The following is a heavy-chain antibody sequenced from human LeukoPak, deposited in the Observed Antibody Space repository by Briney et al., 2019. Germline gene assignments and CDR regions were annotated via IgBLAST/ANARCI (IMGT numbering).Heavy chain of an antibody. V-gene: IGHV1-18*01. D-gene: IGHD3-22*01. J-gene: IGHJ4*02. Sequence: ASGKVSCKASGYTFTSYGISWVRQAPGQGLEWMGWISAYNGNTNYAQKLQGRVTMTTDTSTSTAYMELRSLRSDDTAVYYCAITDYYDSSGPIDYWGQGTLVTVSS. CDR3: AITDYYDSSGPIDY. CDR2: ISAYNGNT. CDR1: GYTFTSYG.